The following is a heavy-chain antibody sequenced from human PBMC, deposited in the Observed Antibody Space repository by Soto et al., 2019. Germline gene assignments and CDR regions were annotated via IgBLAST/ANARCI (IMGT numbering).Heavy chain of an antibody. D-gene: IGHD3-22*01. CDR1: GYPFTGYY. CDR3: ARGSTMIEVVITTREDWFDP. CDR2: INPNSGGT. Sequence: XTVKVSCNASGYPFTGYYMHWVRQAPGQGLEWMGWINPNSGGTNYAQKFQCRVTMTRDTSISTAYMELSRLRSDDTAVYYCARGSTMIEVVITTREDWFDPWGQGTLVTVSS. V-gene: IGHV1-2*02. J-gene: IGHJ5*02.